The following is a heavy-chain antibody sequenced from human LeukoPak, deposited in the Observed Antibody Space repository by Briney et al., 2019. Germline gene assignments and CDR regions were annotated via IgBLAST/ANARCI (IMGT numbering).Heavy chain of an antibody. D-gene: IGHD3-9*01. J-gene: IGHJ4*02. CDR2: ISRSGST. V-gene: IGHV4-59*01. Sequence: PSETLSLTCIVSGGSIGSYYWSWIRQPPGKGLEWIGYISRSGSTNYNPSLKSRVTISVDTSKNQFSLKLSSVTAADTAVYFCAKSGNPYDFLTSWGQGTLVTVSS. CDR1: GGSIGSYY. CDR3: AKSGNPYDFLTS.